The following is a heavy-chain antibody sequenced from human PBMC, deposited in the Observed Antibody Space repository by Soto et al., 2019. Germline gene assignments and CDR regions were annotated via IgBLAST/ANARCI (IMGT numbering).Heavy chain of an antibody. CDR3: VRGRTPGQRMGYLAS. Sequence: EVQLVESGGGLVQPGGSLRLSCAASGFTFSDHWMNWVRQAPGKGLVWVSRITSDGRNTIYADSVKGRFSISRDNAKNMLYLKMTSLRVEDTAIYFCVRGRTPGQRMGYLASWGQGSLVTVSS. CDR2: ITSDGRNT. J-gene: IGHJ4*02. V-gene: IGHV3-74*01. CDR1: GFTFSDHW. D-gene: IGHD1-26*01.